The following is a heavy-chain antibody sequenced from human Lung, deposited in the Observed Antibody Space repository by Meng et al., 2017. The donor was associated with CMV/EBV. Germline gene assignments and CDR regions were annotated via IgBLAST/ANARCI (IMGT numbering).Heavy chain of an antibody. Sequence: SXKISXAASGFTFSSYAMHWVRQAPGKGLEWVAVISYDGSNKYYADSVKGRFTISRDNSKNTLYLQMNSLRAEDTAVYYCARDPLSSRYYDFWSGYGGYYYYGMDVWGQGTTVXVSS. V-gene: IGHV3-30-3*01. D-gene: IGHD3-3*01. CDR1: GFTFSSYA. CDR2: ISYDGSNK. J-gene: IGHJ6*02. CDR3: ARDPLSSRYYDFWSGYGGYYYYGMDV.